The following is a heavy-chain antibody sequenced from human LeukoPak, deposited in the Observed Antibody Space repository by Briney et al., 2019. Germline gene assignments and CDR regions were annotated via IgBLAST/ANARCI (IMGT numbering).Heavy chain of an antibody. J-gene: IGHJ4*02. CDR1: GFTFSGSA. V-gene: IGHV3-73*01. CDR3: SRHLYSSAWYEEN. D-gene: IGHD6-19*01. CDR2: IRSKADSHAT. Sequence: GGSLRLSCAAAGFTFSGSAVHWVRQASGKGLEWVGHIRSKADSHATAYAASVQGRFTISRDDSNNTAYLHMNSLKIEDAAVYFCSRHLYSSAWYEENWGQGTLVTVSS.